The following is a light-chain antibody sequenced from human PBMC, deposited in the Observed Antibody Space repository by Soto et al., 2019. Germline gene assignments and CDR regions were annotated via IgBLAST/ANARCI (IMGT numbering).Light chain of an antibody. CDR2: AAS. Sequence: DIQMTQSPSSLSASVGDRVTITCRASQSLSKCLHWYQQKPGTAPKLLIYAASTLQSGVPSRFSGSGSGTDFTLTITSLQPEDFATYYCQQSYNSPFTFGPGTKVDIK. CDR3: QQSYNSPFT. CDR1: QSLSKC. V-gene: IGKV1-39*01. J-gene: IGKJ3*01.